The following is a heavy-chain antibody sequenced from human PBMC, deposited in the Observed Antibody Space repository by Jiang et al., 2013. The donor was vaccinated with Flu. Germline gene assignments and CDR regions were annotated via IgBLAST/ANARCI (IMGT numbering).Heavy chain of an antibody. Sequence: HWVRQAPGQGLEWMGWINPNSGGTNYAQKFQGWVTMTRDTSISTAYMELSRLRSDDTAVYYCARGVAWGSDAFDIWGQGTMVTVSS. J-gene: IGHJ3*02. CDR2: INPNSGGT. D-gene: IGHD7-27*01. CDR3: ARGVAWGSDAFDI. V-gene: IGHV1-2*04.